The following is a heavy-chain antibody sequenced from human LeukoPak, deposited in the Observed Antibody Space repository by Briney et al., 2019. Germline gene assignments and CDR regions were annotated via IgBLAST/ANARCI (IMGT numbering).Heavy chain of an antibody. Sequence: ASVKVSCKASGYTFTSYYIHWVRQAPGQGLEWMGWINPTHGGTNFAQKFQGRVTLTRDTSITTAYMELTGLISDDPAMYYCAIVTTADGCWGQGTPLTVSS. CDR1: GYTFTSYY. V-gene: IGHV1-2*02. J-gene: IGHJ4*02. CDR2: INPTHGGT. D-gene: IGHD4-17*01. CDR3: AIVTTADGC.